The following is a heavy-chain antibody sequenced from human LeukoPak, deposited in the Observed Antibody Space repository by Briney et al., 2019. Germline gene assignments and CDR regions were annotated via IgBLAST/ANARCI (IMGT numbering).Heavy chain of an antibody. Sequence: GESLKISCKGSGYSFTSYWIGWVRQMPGKGLEWMGIIYPGDSDTRYSPSFQGQATISADKSISTAYLQWSSLKASDTAMYYCARGIEYSSSPGWFDPWGQGTLVTVSS. CDR3: ARGIEYSSSPGWFDP. CDR1: GYSFTSYW. D-gene: IGHD6-6*01. J-gene: IGHJ5*02. CDR2: IYPGDSDT. V-gene: IGHV5-51*01.